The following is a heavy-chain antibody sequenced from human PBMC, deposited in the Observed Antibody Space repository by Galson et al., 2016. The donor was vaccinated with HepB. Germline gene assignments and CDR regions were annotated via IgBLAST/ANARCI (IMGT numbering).Heavy chain of an antibody. CDR2: VYPGDSET. D-gene: IGHD4/OR15-4a*01. Sequence: QSGAEVKKPGESLKISCKGSGSMFSSYWIGWVRQMPGKGLEWMGFVYPGDSETSYSPSFQGQVTISVDKSITTAYLQWNNLQASDTGIYFCARRMGAAYRGHLFDSWGQGTPVTVSS. V-gene: IGHV5-51*01. CDR3: ARRMGAAYRGHLFDS. CDR1: GSMFSSYW. J-gene: IGHJ4*02.